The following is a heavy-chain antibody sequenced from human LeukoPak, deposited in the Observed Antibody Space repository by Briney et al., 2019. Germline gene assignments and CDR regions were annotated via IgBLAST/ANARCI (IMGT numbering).Heavy chain of an antibody. D-gene: IGHD3-9*01. J-gene: IGHJ4*02. Sequence: ETLSLTCTVSGGSISSSSYYWGWIRQPPGKGLEWVSAISGSGGSTYYADSVKGRFTISRDNSKNTLYLQMNSLRAEDTAVYYCAKGGAPHDYDILTGCYKNWGQGTLVTVSS. CDR1: GGSISSSSYY. CDR2: ISGSGGST. V-gene: IGHV3-23*01. CDR3: AKGGAPHDYDILTGCYKN.